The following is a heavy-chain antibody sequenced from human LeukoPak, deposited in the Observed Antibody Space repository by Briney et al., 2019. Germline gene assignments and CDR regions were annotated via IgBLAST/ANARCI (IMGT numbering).Heavy chain of an antibody. V-gene: IGHV1-46*01. CDR3: ARDGGDQWLVPSYYFDY. J-gene: IGHJ4*02. CDR2: INPSGGST. CDR1: GYTFTGYY. D-gene: IGHD6-19*01. Sequence: GASVKVSCKASGYTFTGYYMHWVRQAPGQGLEWMGIINPSGGSTSYAQKFQGRVTMTRDTSTSTVYMELSSLRSEDTAVYYCARDGGDQWLVPSYYFDYWGQGTLVTVSS.